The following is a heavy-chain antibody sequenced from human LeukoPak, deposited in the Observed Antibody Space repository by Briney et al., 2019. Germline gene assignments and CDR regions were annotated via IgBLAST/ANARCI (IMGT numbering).Heavy chain of an antibody. Sequence: SETLSLTCAVYGGSFSGYYWSWIRQPPGKGLEWIGEINHSGSTNYNPSLKSRVTISVDTSKNQFSLNLSSVTAADTAVYYCAYTMVRGPGNFDYWGQGTLVTVSS. CDR1: GGSFSGYY. CDR2: INHSGST. CDR3: AYTMVRGPGNFDY. J-gene: IGHJ4*02. D-gene: IGHD3-10*01. V-gene: IGHV4-34*01.